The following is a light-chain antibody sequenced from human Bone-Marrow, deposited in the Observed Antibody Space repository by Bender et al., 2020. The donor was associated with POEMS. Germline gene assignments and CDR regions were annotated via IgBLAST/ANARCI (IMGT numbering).Light chain of an antibody. V-gene: IGLV1-47*01. Sequence: QTVLSQPPAASGTPGQRVTISCSGSSSNIGSNTVSWYQQHPGAAPKLLITRNTQRPSGVPARFSGSKSGTSASLAIRGLRAEDEAYYYCATWDETLTGVFGGGTKLTVL. J-gene: IGLJ3*02. CDR3: ATWDETLTGV. CDR1: SSNIGSNT. CDR2: RNT.